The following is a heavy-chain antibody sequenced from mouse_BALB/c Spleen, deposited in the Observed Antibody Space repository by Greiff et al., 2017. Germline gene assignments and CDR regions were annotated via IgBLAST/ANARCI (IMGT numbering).Heavy chain of an antibody. D-gene: IGHD2-4*01. V-gene: IGHV1-4*01. CDR2: INPSSGYT. Sequence: QVQLQQSGAELARPGASVKMSCKASGYTFTSYTMHWVKQRPGKGLEWIGYINPSSGYTNYNQKFKDKATLTEDKSSSTAYMQLSSLTSEDSAVYYCARSGYDCGGYYFDYWGQGTTLTVSA. CDR3: ARSGYDCGGYYFDY. J-gene: IGHJ2*01. CDR1: GYTFTSYT.